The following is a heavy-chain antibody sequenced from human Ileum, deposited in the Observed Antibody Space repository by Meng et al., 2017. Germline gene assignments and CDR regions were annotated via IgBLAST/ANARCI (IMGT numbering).Heavy chain of an antibody. CDR3: ARGAIGTRPFDY. Sequence: QVQPEESGPGRVKPSGTLSLPCAVSGDSISTNWWNWVRQPPGKGLEWIGEIYHSGAFNYNPSLRSRVTISVDKSKNQLSLKLGSLTAADTAVYYCARGAIGTRPFDYWGQGTLVTVSS. CDR2: IYHSGAF. V-gene: IGHV4-4*02. CDR1: GDSISTNW. D-gene: IGHD2-21*01. J-gene: IGHJ4*02.